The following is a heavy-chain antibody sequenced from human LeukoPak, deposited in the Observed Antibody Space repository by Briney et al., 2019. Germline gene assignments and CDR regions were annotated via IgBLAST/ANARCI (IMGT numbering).Heavy chain of an antibody. Sequence: PGGSLRLSCAASGFTFSSYGMHWVRQAPGKGLEWVAVIWYDGSNKYYADSVKGRFTTSRDNSKNTLYLQMNSLRAEDTAVYYCAKDRKADYYFDYWGQGTLVTVSS. D-gene: IGHD2-21*02. CDR3: AKDRKADYYFDY. CDR2: IWYDGSNK. V-gene: IGHV3-33*06. CDR1: GFTFSSYG. J-gene: IGHJ4*02.